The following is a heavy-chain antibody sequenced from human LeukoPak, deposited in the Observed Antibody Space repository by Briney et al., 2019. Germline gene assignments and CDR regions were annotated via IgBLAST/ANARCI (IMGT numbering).Heavy chain of an antibody. J-gene: IGHJ5*01. CDR1: GLTFSSHG. Sequence: PGRALRLSCAASGLTFSSHGFHWVRQAPRKGREGVTFISLDVSKKSYADSVKGRFTFSRDDSKNTLYLEMNSLRAEDTAVYYCARDRAVSWFDSWGLGTLVTVSS. CDR2: ISLDVSKK. CDR3: ARDRAVSWFDS. V-gene: IGHV3-33*01. D-gene: IGHD3-10*01.